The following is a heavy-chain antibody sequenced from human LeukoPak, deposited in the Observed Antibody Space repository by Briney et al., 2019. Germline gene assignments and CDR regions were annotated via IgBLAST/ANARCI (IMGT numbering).Heavy chain of an antibody. CDR3: AKDNSPRDGSAFDI. V-gene: IGHV3-48*04. CDR2: ISSSSSTI. D-gene: IGHD2-15*01. CDR1: GFTFSSYR. Sequence: QPGGSLRLSCAASGFTFSSYRMNWVRQAPGKGLEWVSYISSSSSTIYYADSVKGRFTISRGNAKNSLYLQLNSLRAEDMALYYCAKDNSPRDGSAFDIWGQGTMVTVSS. J-gene: IGHJ3*02.